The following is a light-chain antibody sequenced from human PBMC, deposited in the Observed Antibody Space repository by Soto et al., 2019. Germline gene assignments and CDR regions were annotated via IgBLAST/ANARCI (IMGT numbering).Light chain of an antibody. CDR2: DVS. Sequence: QSALTQPASVSESPGQSITISCTGTSSDVGGYNYVSWYQQHPGKAPKLMIYDVSNRPSGVSNRFSGSKSGNTASLTISGLQAEDEADYYCSSYTSSSTRLYVFGTGTKLTVL. CDR1: SSDVGGYNY. CDR3: SSYTSSSTRLYV. V-gene: IGLV2-14*01. J-gene: IGLJ1*01.